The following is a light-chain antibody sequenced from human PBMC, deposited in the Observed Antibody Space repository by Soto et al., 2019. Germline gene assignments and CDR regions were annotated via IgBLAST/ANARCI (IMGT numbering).Light chain of an antibody. J-gene: IGKJ2*01. Sequence: DIQMTQSPSSLSASVGDRVTITCRASQSISSYLNWYQQNPGKAPKLLIYAAFSLQSGVPSRFSGSGSATDFTLTISSLQPEDFATYFCQQSYATPYTFGQGTKLEIK. V-gene: IGKV1-39*01. CDR1: QSISSY. CDR2: AAF. CDR3: QQSYATPYT.